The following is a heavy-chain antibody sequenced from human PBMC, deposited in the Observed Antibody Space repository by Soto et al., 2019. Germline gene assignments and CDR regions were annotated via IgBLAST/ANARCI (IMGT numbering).Heavy chain of an antibody. CDR1: GFTFSNAW. D-gene: IGHD2-15*01. V-gene: IGHV3-15*07. CDR2: IKSKTDGGTA. J-gene: IGHJ6*02. Sequence: EVQLVESGGGLVKPGGSLRLSCAASGFTFSNAWMNWVRQAPGKGLEWVGRIKSKTDGGTADYAAPVKGRFTISRDDSNNTLYLQTDSMITEDTAVYYCTAKNCCGGSCYSGNYYYGLDVCGQGTTVSVSS. CDR3: TAKNCCGGSCYSGNYYYGLDV.